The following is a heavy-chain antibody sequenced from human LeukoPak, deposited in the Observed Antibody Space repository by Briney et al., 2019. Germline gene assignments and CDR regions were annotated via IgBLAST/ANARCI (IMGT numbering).Heavy chain of an antibody. Sequence: ASVKVSCKVSGYTLTELSMHWVRQAPGKGLEWMGGFDPEDGETIYAQKFQGRVTITADESTSTAYMELSSLRSEDTAVYYCANDYSGPFDYWGQGTLVTVSS. J-gene: IGHJ4*02. D-gene: IGHD4-11*01. V-gene: IGHV1-24*01. CDR2: FDPEDGET. CDR3: ANDYSGPFDY. CDR1: GYTLTELS.